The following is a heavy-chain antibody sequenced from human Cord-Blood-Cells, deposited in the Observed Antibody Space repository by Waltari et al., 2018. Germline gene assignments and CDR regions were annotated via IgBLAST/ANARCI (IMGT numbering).Heavy chain of an antibody. CDR3: ARHPVYARTVINSIAFDY. D-gene: IGHD2-21*01. CDR2: INHSGRT. V-gene: IGHV4-34*01. J-gene: IGHJ4*02. CDR1: GGSFSGYY. Sequence: QVQLQQWGAGLLKPSETLSLTCAVYGGSFSGYYWSWIRQPPGKGLEWIGEINHSGRTKYRPALKRRVTRSVGTAKDQGSLKRSSVTAADTAVYYCARHPVYARTVINSIAFDYWGQGTLVTVSS.